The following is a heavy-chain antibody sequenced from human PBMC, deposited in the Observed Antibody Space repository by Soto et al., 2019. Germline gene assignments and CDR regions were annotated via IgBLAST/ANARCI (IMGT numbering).Heavy chain of an antibody. J-gene: IGHJ4*02. D-gene: IGHD1-26*01. CDR2: ISYDGSNK. CDR3: VKDLGTWVLDY. V-gene: IGHV3-30*18. CDR1: GFTFSSYG. Sequence: QVQLVESGGGVVQPGRSLRLSCAASGFTFSSYGMHWVRQAPGKGLEWVAVISYDGSNKYYADSVKGRITISRDNSQNTRNLQMISLRGEDTAVSYGVKDLGTWVLDYWGEGNLVTVSS.